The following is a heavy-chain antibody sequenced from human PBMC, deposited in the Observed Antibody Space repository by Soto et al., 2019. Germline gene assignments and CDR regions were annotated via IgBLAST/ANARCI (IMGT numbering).Heavy chain of an antibody. D-gene: IGHD6-6*01. CDR3: AHSRPPRLLDY. J-gene: IGHJ4*02. V-gene: IGHV2-5*02. CDR2: IYWDDDK. Sequence: QITLKESGPTLVKPTQTLTLTCTFSGFSLSTSGVGVGWIRQPPGKALEWLALIYWDDDKRYSPSLNSRLTINKDTPKNQVVLTMTNMDPVDTATYYCAHSRPPRLLDYWGQGTLVTVSS. CDR1: GFSLSTSGVG.